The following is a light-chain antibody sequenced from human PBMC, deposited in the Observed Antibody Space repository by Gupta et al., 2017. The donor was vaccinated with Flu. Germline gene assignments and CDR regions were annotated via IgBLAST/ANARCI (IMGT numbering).Light chain of an antibody. CDR2: DVT. CDR3: SSYTSGSTFYV. V-gene: IGLV2-14*01. CDR1: SSDVGRSDS. Sequence: QSALTQPASVSGSPGQSITISCSGTSSDVGRSDSVSWYQQHPDKAPKLIIFDVTNRPSGVPSRFSGSKSGNTASLTISGLQAEDETDYYCSSYTSGSTFYVFGTGTKVTVL. J-gene: IGLJ1*01.